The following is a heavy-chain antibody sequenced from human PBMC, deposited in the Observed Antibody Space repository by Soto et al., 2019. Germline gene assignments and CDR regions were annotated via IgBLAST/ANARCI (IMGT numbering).Heavy chain of an antibody. V-gene: IGHV3-23*01. CDR1: GFTFSSYA. J-gene: IGHJ6*02. Sequence: GGSLTLSCAASGFTFSSYAIIWIRQPQGTGQERVSAISVSGGSTYYADSVKNRFTISRDNSKNKLYLQKNSQIAEANTVYYCANACSIELLLEDYYYYGLVHWGQGTPFTVSS. D-gene: IGHD5-18*01. CDR3: ANACSIELLLEDYYYYGLVH. CDR2: ISVSGGST.